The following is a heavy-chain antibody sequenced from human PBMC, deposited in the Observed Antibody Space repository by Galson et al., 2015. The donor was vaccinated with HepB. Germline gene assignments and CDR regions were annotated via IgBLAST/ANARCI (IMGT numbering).Heavy chain of an antibody. D-gene: IGHD2-2*01. Sequence: SLRLSCAASGFTFSSYWMSWVRQAPGKGLEWVANIKQDGSEKYYVDSVKGRFTISRDNAKNSLYLQMNSLRAEDTAVYYCARVRFQEVGIVVVPAALDYWGQGTLVTVSS. CDR1: GFTFSSYW. J-gene: IGHJ4*02. CDR2: IKQDGSEK. V-gene: IGHV3-7*01. CDR3: ARVRFQEVGIVVVPAALDY.